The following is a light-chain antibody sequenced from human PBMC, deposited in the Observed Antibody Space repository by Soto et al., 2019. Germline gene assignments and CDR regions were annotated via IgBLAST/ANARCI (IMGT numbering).Light chain of an antibody. J-gene: IGKJ1*01. V-gene: IGKV3-15*01. CDR3: QQYNNWGT. Sequence: EIVKTQSPATLSVSPGERATLSCRASQHVSINLAWYQQKPSQAPRLLIYGASTRATGIPARFSCSGSGTEFTLTNRRLESEDFAVYYCQQYNNWGTFDQGSKVQI. CDR1: QHVSIN. CDR2: GAS.